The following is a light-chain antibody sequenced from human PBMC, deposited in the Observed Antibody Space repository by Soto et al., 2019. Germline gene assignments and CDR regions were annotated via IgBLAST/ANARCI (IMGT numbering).Light chain of an antibody. Sequence: QSALTQPRSVSGSPGQSVSISCTRTSSDVGGYTYVSWYQQHPGKAPKVIIYDVSNRPSGVSNRFSGSKSDNTASMTISGLQAEDEADYYCSSYAGSSNVFGTGTKVTVL. CDR2: DVS. CDR3: SSYAGSSNV. J-gene: IGLJ1*01. V-gene: IGLV2-11*01. CDR1: SSDVGGYTY.